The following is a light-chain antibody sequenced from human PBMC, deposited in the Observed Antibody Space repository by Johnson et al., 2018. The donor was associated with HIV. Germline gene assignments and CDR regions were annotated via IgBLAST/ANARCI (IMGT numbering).Light chain of an antibody. CDR3: GTWDSSLSCYV. J-gene: IGLJ1*01. V-gene: IGLV1-51*01. Sequence: HSVLTQPPSVSAAPGQKVTISCSGSSSNIGNNYVSWYQQLPGTAPKLLIYDNNKRPSGIPDRFSGSKSGTSATLGITGLQTGDEADYYCGTWDSSLSCYVFGTGTKVTVL. CDR1: SSNIGNNY. CDR2: DNN.